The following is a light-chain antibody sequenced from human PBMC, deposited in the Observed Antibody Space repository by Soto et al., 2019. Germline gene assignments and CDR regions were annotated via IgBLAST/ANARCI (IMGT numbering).Light chain of an antibody. J-gene: IGLJ2*01. Sequence: QSVLTQPPSVSGAPGQRVTISCTGSSSNIGTGYDVHWYQQLPGTAPKLLIYGDTNRPSGVPDRFSGSKSATSASLAITGLQAEDEADYYCQSYDSSLSGSDVVFGGGTQLTVL. V-gene: IGLV1-40*01. CDR2: GDT. CDR3: QSYDSSLSGSDVV. CDR1: SSNIGTGYD.